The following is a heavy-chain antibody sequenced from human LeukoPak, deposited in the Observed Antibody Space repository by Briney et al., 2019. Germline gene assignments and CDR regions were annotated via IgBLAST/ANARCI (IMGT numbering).Heavy chain of an antibody. J-gene: IGHJ4*02. Sequence: GGSLRLSCAASGFTFTTFWMTWVRQAPGKGLEWVANISPDGRDKYYVDSVKGRFTISRDNAKDSLFLQMNSLRAEDTAMYFCTRVGVGSYWGQGTLVTVSS. CDR2: ISPDGRDK. V-gene: IGHV3-7*01. CDR1: GFTFTTFW. D-gene: IGHD1-26*01. CDR3: TRVGVGSY.